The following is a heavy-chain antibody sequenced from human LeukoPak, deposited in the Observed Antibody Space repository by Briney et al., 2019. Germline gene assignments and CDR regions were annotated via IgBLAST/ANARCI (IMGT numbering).Heavy chain of an antibody. V-gene: IGHV3-66*01. CDR2: IYSGGET. Sequence: GGSLRLSCAASGFTVSNYFMSWVRKAPGKGLEWVSVIYSGGETHHADSVKGRFTLSRDNSKNTPLLQMNSLRVEDTAVYYCTRDPDAWGQGTLVTVSS. J-gene: IGHJ5*02. CDR3: TRDPDA. CDR1: GFTVSNYF.